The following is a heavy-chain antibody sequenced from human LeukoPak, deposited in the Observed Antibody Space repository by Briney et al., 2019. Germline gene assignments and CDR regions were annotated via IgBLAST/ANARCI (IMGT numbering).Heavy chain of an antibody. CDR3: AKEWEQWLRDSHYYYYGMDV. Sequence: PGGSLRLSCAASGFTFSSYGMHWVRQAPGKGLEWVAVISYDGSNKYYADSVKGRFTISRDNSKNTLYLQMNSLRAEDTAVYYCAKEWEQWLRDSHYYYYGMDVWGQGTTVTVSS. J-gene: IGHJ6*02. D-gene: IGHD6-19*01. CDR1: GFTFSSYG. CDR2: ISYDGSNK. V-gene: IGHV3-30*18.